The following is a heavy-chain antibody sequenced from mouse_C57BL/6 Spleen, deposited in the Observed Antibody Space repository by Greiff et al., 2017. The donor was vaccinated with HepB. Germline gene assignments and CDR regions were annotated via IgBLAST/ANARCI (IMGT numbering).Heavy chain of an antibody. J-gene: IGHJ4*01. D-gene: IGHD1-3*01. CDR2: IYPGGGYT. CDR3: ARGGKSNDYYAMDY. CDR1: GYTFTNYW. Sequence: QVQLKESGAELVRPGTSVKMSCKASGYTFTNYWIGWAKQRPGHGLEWIGDIYPGGGYTNYNEKFKGKATLTADKSSSTAYMQFSSLTSEDSAIYYCARGGKSNDYYAMDYWGQGTSVTVSS. V-gene: IGHV1-63*01.